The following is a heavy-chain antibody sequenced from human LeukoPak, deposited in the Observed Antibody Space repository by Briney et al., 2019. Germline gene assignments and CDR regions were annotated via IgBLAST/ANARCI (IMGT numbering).Heavy chain of an antibody. CDR1: GGTFSSYT. CDR2: IIPILGIA. D-gene: IGHD3-22*01. Sequence: SVNVSCKASGGTFSSYTISWVRQAPGKGLEWMGSIIPILGIANYAQKFQGRVTITADKSTSTAYMELSSLRSEDTAVYYCARDPKDYYDSSGYYEDYWRQGTLVTVSS. CDR3: ARDPKDYYDSSGYYEDY. J-gene: IGHJ4*02. V-gene: IGHV1-69*04.